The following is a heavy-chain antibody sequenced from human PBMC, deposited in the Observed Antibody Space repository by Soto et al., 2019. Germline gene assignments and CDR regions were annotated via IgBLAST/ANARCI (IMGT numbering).Heavy chain of an antibody. Sequence: QVRLVQSGAEVKKPGSSVKVSCKASGGTFSNYAIAWLRQAPGQGLEWMGGIILPFGTPYYAQKFQGRVTISADESMTTAYMEMSGLTSEDTAVYYCARGPDYEGYFDYWGRGTLVTVSS. CDR1: GGTFSNYA. J-gene: IGHJ4*02. V-gene: IGHV1-69*12. CDR3: ARGPDYEGYFDY. D-gene: IGHD4-17*01. CDR2: IILPFGTP.